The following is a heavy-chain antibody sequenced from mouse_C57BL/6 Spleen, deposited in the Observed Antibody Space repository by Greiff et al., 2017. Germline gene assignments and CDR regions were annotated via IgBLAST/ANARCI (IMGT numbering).Heavy chain of an antibody. CDR3: ARSIVDY. J-gene: IGHJ2*01. Sequence: QVQLQQPGAELVKPGASVKLSCKASGYTFTSYWMQWVKQRPGQGLEWIGEIDPSDSYTNYNQKFKGKATLTVDTSSSTAYMQLSSLTSEDSAVYYCARSIVDYWGQGTTLTVSS. CDR2: IDPSDSYT. CDR1: GYTFTSYW. V-gene: IGHV1-50*01.